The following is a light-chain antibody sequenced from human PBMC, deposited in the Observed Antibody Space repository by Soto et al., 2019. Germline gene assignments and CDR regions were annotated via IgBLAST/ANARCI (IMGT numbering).Light chain of an antibody. CDR2: DAS. Sequence: EIVLTPSPATLSLSPGERATLSCRASQSVRKYLAWYQQKPGQAPRLLIYDASNRATGIPARFSGSGSGTDFTLTISSLEPEDFALYYCQQYNNWPPITFGQGTRLEI. CDR3: QQYNNWPPIT. V-gene: IGKV3-11*01. CDR1: QSVRKY. J-gene: IGKJ5*01.